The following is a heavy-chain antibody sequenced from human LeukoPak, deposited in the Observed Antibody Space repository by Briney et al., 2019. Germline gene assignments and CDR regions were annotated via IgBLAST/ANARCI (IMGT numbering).Heavy chain of an antibody. CDR3: ARDQGSGHWFDP. Sequence: ASVKVSCKASGYTFTGYYMHWVRQAPGQGLEWMGWINPNSGGTNYAQKLQGRVTMTTDTSTSTAYMELRSLRSDDTAVYYCARDQGSGHWFDPWGQGTLVTVSS. V-gene: IGHV1-2*02. J-gene: IGHJ5*02. D-gene: IGHD6-19*01. CDR1: GYTFTGYY. CDR2: INPNSGGT.